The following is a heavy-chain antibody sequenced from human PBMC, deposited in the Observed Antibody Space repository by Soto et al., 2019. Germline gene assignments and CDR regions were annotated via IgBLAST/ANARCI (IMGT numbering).Heavy chain of an antibody. CDR3: AREGYAYGLDF. D-gene: IGHD3-10*01. CDR1: GLSVSDKY. Sequence: EVQLVQTGGGLIKPGGSLSLSCAASGLSVSDKYMSWVRQAPGKGLEWVSLTYTGGNSYFADFVKGRFIVSRDISKNTLFLHMNSLAAEEPAVYYCAREGYAYGLDFWGQGSLVTVSS. J-gene: IGHJ4*02. CDR2: TYTGGNS. V-gene: IGHV3-53*02.